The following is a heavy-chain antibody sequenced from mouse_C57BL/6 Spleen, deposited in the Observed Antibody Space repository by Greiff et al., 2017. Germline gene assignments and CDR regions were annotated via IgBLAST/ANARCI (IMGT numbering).Heavy chain of an antibody. CDR3: ARGGYGSSPVAY. Sequence: QVQLQQPGAELVRPGSSVKLSCKASGYTFTSYWMDWVKQRPGQGLEWIGNIYPSDSETHYNQKFKDKATLTVDKSSSTAYMQLSSLTSADSAVFYCARGGYGSSPVAYWGQGTLVSVSA. CDR1: GYTFTSYW. V-gene: IGHV1-61*01. D-gene: IGHD1-1*01. J-gene: IGHJ3*01. CDR2: IYPSDSET.